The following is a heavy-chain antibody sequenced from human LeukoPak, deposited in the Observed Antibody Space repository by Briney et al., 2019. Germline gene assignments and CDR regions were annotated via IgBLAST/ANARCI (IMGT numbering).Heavy chain of an antibody. V-gene: IGHV3-20*04. CDR2: MNWNGGST. CDR3: ARLYTSSRNYYYYYMDV. Sequence: PGGSLRLSCAASGFTFDDYGMSWVRQAPGKGLEWVSGMNWNGGSTGYADSVKGRFTISRDNAKNSLYLQVNSLRAEDTALYYCARLYTSSRNYYYYYMDVWGKGTTVTVSS. D-gene: IGHD6-6*01. J-gene: IGHJ6*03. CDR1: GFTFDDYG.